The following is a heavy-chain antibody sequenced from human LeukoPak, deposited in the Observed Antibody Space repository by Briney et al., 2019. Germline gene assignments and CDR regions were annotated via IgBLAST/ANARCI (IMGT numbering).Heavy chain of an antibody. CDR1: GGSISSSNW. CDR2: IYHSGST. V-gene: IGHV4-4*02. J-gene: IGHJ3*02. CDR3: ARHELEKSPGAFDI. Sequence: SETLSLTCAVSGGSISSSNWWSWVRQPPGKGLEWIGEIYHSGSTNYNPSLKSRVTISVDKSKNQFSLKLSSVTAADTAVYYCARHELEKSPGAFDIWGQGTMVTVSS. D-gene: IGHD5-24*01.